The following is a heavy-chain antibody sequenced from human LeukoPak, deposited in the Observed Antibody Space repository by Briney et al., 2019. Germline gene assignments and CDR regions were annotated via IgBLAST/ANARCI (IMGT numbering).Heavy chain of an antibody. CDR3: AKDMADFWGGYSNFDY. V-gene: IGHV3-9*01. Sequence: GRSLRLSCAASGFTFDDYAMHWVRQAPGKGLEWVSGISWNSGSIGYADSVKGRFTISRDNAKNSLYLQMNSLRAEDTALYYCAKDMADFWGGYSNFDYWGQGTLVTVSS. CDR1: GFTFDDYA. J-gene: IGHJ4*02. CDR2: ISWNSGSI. D-gene: IGHD3-3*01.